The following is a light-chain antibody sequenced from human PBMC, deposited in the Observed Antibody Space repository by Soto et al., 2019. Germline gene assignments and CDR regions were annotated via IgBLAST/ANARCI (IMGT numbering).Light chain of an antibody. J-gene: IGLJ1*01. CDR3: CSYAGSYTFV. CDR1: SSDVGSYNY. V-gene: IGLV2-11*01. Sequence: QSALTQPRSVSGSPGQSVTISCTGTSSDVGSYNYVSWYQQHPGKAPKLMIYDVNKRPSGVPDRFSGSKSDNTASLTISGLQAEDEADYYCCSYAGSYTFVFGTGTKLTVL. CDR2: DVN.